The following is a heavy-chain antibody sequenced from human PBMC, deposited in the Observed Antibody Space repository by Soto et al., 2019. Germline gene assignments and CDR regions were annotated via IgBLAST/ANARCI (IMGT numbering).Heavy chain of an antibody. CDR2: IRTKTNSYAT. CDR1: GFTFSGSA. CDR3: TRSKGGGYDSRGYYYYGMDV. V-gene: IGHV3-73*01. J-gene: IGHJ6*02. Sequence: PGGSLRLSCAASGFTFSGSAMHWVRQASGKGLEWVGRIRTKTNSYATAYAASVKGRFTISRDDSKNTAYLQMNSLKTEDTAVYYCTRSKGGGYDSRGYYYYGMDVWGQGTTVTVSS. D-gene: IGHD5-12*01.